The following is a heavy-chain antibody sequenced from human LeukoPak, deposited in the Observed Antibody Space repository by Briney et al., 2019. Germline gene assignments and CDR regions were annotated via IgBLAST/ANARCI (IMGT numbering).Heavy chain of an antibody. J-gene: IGHJ4*02. V-gene: IGHV4-31*03. CDR3: ARALSGWIDY. CDR1: GGSISSGGYY. CDR2: IYYSGST. Sequence: SEALSLTCTVSGGSISSGGYYWSWIRQHPGKGLEWIGYIYYSGSTYYNPSLKSRVTISVDTSKNQFSLKLSSVTAADTAVYYCARALSGWIDYWGQGTLVTVSS. D-gene: IGHD6-19*01.